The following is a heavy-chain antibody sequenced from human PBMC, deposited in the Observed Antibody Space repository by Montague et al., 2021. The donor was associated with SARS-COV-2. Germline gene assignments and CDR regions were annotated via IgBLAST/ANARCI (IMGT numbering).Heavy chain of an antibody. CDR2: MSYSGSS. CDR3: ARLLAATGHFDF. V-gene: IGHV4-39*01. Sequence: SETLSLTCTVSGGSINTPNHYWGWIRQPPGKGLEWVGSMSYSGSSHYNPSLRRRLTISVDTSKNQFSLRLSSVTAADTAVYCCARLLAATGHFDFWGQGTLVTVSS. J-gene: IGHJ4*02. D-gene: IGHD6-13*01. CDR1: GGSINTPNHY.